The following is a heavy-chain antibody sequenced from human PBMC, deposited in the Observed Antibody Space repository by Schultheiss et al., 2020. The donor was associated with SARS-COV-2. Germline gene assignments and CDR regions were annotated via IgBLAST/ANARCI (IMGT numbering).Heavy chain of an antibody. J-gene: IGHJ6*04. CDR1: GFTFSSYA. CDR2: ISSNGGST. Sequence: GGSLRLSCSASGFTFSSYAMHWVRQAPGKGLEYVSAISSNGGSTYYADSVKGRFTISRDNSKNTLYLQMNSLRAEDTAVYYCARGSRTVSYMDVWGKGTTVTVSS. D-gene: IGHD4-11*01. CDR3: ARGSRTVSYMDV. V-gene: IGHV3-64*04.